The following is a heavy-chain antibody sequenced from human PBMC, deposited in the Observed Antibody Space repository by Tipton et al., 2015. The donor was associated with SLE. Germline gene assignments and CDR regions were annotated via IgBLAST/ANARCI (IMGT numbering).Heavy chain of an antibody. J-gene: IGHJ6*02. D-gene: IGHD2-2*01. CDR2: INHGGST. Sequence: TLSLTCSIYGGSFGGYYWSWIRQPPGKGLEWIGEINHGGSTNYNPSPKSRVTISVDTSKNQFSLKLSSVTAADTAVYYCARGCSSSTCEPFYFFGMDVWGQGTTVTVSS. CDR1: GGSFGGYY. V-gene: IGHV4-34*01. CDR3: ARGCSSSTCEPFYFFGMDV.